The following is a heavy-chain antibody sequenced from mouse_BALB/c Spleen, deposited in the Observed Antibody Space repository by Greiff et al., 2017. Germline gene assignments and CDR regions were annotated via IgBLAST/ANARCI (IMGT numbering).Heavy chain of an antibody. D-gene: IGHD6-1*01. CDR2: IRLKSDNYAT. CDR1: GFTFSSYW. CDR3: TKRTYAMDY. J-gene: IGHJ4*01. Sequence: EVQLQESGGGLVQPGGSMKLSCVASGFTFSSYWMSWVRQSPEKGLEWVAEIRLKSDNYATHYAESVKGKFTISRDDSKSRLYLQMNSLRAEDTGIYYCTKRTYAMDYWGQGTSVTVSS. V-gene: IGHV6-6*02.